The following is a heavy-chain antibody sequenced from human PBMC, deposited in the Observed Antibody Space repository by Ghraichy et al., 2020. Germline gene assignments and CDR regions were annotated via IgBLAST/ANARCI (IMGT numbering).Heavy chain of an antibody. CDR1: GYTFTSYY. D-gene: IGHD3-10*01. V-gene: IGHV1-46*01. CDR3: ARGELLWFGELSPDY. Sequence: ASVKVSCKASGYTFTSYYMHWVRQAPGQGLEWMGIINPSGGSTSYAQKFQGRVTMTRDTSTSTVYMELSSLRSEDTAVYYCARGELLWFGELSPDYWGQGTLVTVSS. J-gene: IGHJ4*02. CDR2: INPSGGST.